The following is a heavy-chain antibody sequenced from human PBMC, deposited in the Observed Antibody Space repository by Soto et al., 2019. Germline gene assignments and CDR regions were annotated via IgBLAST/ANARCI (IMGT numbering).Heavy chain of an antibody. Sequence: QPGGSLRLSCAASGFTFRSYRMHWVRQAPGKGLVWVSAISGNGGATYYADSVKGRFTISRDNSKSTLYLQMNSLTAEDTAVYYCAKPHNYWGQGTQVTVSS. CDR2: ISGNGGAT. CDR3: AKPHNY. J-gene: IGHJ4*02. CDR1: GFTFRSYR. V-gene: IGHV3-23*01.